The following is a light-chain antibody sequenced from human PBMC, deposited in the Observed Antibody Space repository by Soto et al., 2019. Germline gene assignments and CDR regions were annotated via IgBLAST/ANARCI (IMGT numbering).Light chain of an antibody. CDR2: LEGSGSY. Sequence: QLVLTQLSSASASLGSSVKLTCTLSSGHSTYIIAWHQQQPGKAPRYLMKLEGSGSYNKGSGIPDRFSGSSSGADRYLTISNLQFEDEADYYCETWDTNVVVFGGGTKLTVL. V-gene: IGLV4-60*02. CDR3: ETWDTNVVV. CDR1: SGHSTYI. J-gene: IGLJ2*01.